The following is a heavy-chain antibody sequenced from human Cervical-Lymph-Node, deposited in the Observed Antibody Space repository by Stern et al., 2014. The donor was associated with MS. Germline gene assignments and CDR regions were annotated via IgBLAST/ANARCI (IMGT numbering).Heavy chain of an antibody. D-gene: IGHD2-15*01. V-gene: IGHV3-23*04. J-gene: IGHJ5*02. CDR1: GFTFSSYA. Sequence: EVQLVESGGGLVQPGGSLRLSCAASGFTFSSYAMSWVRQAPGQVLEWVSAIRGSGGSTDYEGAVKGRFTISRGNSKNTLYLQRNGLRAEDAAVYDCAKGGIYCSGGSCFGDWFDPWGQGTLVTVSS. CDR2: IRGSGGST. CDR3: AKGGIYCSGGSCFGDWFDP.